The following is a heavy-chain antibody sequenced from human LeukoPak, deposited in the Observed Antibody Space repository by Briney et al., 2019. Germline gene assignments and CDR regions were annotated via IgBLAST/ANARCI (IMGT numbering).Heavy chain of an antibody. J-gene: IGHJ5*02. CDR2: ISWNSGSI. CDR3: AKGSSPRLNNWSDP. CDR1: GFTFDDYA. Sequence: GGSLRLSCAASGFTFDDYAMHWVRQAPGKGLEWVSGISWNSGSIGYADSVKGRFTISRDNAKNSLYLQMNSLRAEDTALYYCAKGSSPRLNNWSDPWGQGTLVTVSS. D-gene: IGHD6-19*01. V-gene: IGHV3-9*01.